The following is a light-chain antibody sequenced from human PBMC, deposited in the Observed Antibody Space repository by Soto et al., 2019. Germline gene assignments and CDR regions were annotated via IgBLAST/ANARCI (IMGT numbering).Light chain of an antibody. CDR3: CSYAGTYTIYV. CDR2: DVS. J-gene: IGLJ1*01. CDR1: SSDVGGYNF. V-gene: IGLV2-11*01. Sequence: QSVLTQPRSVSGSPGQSVTISCTGTSSDVGGYNFVSWYQQHPGKAPKLIIYDVSKRPSGVPDRFSGSKYENTASLTISGLQAEDEADYYCCSYAGTYTIYVCGSGTKLTVL.